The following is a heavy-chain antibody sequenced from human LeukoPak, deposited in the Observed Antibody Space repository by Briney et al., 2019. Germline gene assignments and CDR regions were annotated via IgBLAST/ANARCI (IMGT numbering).Heavy chain of an antibody. Sequence: SETLSLTCSVSGDSISRYYWSWIRQPPGKGLEGIAYIYYSGDTDYNPSLKSRVSISIDTSKNQFSLNLNSVTAADTAVYYCARHRGVSYYDAFDIWGQGTVVTVSS. V-gene: IGHV4-59*08. CDR1: GDSISRYY. CDR2: IYYSGDT. J-gene: IGHJ3*02. D-gene: IGHD1-26*01. CDR3: ARHRGVSYYDAFDI.